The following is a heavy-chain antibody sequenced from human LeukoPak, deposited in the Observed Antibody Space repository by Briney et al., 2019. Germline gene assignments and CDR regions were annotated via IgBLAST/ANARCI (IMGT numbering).Heavy chain of an antibody. CDR3: ARDRTDTAMVGFDY. J-gene: IGHJ4*02. Sequence: SETLSLTCTVSGGSISSGGYYWSWIRQHPGKGLEWIGYIYYSGSTYYNPSLKSRVTISVDTSKNQFSLKLSSVTAADTAVYYCARDRTDTAMVGFDYWGQGTLVTVSS. CDR2: IYYSGST. D-gene: IGHD5-18*01. CDR1: GGSISSGGYY. V-gene: IGHV4-61*08.